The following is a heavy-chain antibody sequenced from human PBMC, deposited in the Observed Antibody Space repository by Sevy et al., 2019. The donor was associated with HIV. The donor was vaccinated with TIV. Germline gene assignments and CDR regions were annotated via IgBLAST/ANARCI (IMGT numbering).Heavy chain of an antibody. CDR1: GFTVSSNY. CDR2: IYSGGST. CDR3: ARPQGGKYYYGMDV. D-gene: IGHD2-15*01. V-gene: IGHV3-53*01. Sequence: GGSLRLSCAASGFTVSSNYMSWIRQAPGKGLEWVSVIYSGGSTYYADSVKGRFTISRDNSKNTLYLQMNSLRAEDTAVYYCARPQGGKYYYGMDVWGQRTTVTVSS. J-gene: IGHJ6*02.